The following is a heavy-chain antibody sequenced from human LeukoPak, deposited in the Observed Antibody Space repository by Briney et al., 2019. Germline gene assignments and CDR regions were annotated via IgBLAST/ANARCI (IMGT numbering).Heavy chain of an antibody. D-gene: IGHD6-6*01. Sequence: PGGSLRLSCAASGFTFSSYAMSWVRQAPGKGLEWVSAISGSGGSTYYADSVKGRFTISRDNAKNTLYLQMNSLRAEDTAVYYCARVWASTIAARPFDYWGQGTLVTVSS. CDR2: ISGSGGST. CDR1: GFTFSSYA. V-gene: IGHV3-23*01. CDR3: ARVWASTIAARPFDY. J-gene: IGHJ4*02.